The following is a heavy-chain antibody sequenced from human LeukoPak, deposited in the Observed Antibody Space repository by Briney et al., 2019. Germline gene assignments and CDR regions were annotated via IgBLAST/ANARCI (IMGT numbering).Heavy chain of an antibody. V-gene: IGHV4-4*07. J-gene: IGHJ6*03. Sequence: SETLSLTCTVSGGSISSYYWSWIRQPAGKGLEWIGRIYTSGSTNYNPSLKSRVTMSVDTSKNQFSLKLSSVTAADTAVYYCGRVNPRGGSPQGEPPASRYYYYNWDVWGKGTTVTVSS. CDR2: IYTSGST. D-gene: IGHD3-16*01. CDR3: GRVNPRGGSPQGEPPASRYYYYNWDV. CDR1: GGSISSYY.